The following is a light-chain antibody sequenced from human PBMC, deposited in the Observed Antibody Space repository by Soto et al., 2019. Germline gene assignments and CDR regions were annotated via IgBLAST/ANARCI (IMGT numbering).Light chain of an antibody. Sequence: EIVLTQSPATLSLSPGERATFSCRASQSVSSDLVWYQQKPGQAPRLLIYDASNRATGIPARFSGSGSATDFTLTISSLEPEDFAVYYCQQRSNWPPLTFGGGTKVEIK. J-gene: IGKJ4*01. CDR3: QQRSNWPPLT. CDR2: DAS. V-gene: IGKV3-11*01. CDR1: QSVSSD.